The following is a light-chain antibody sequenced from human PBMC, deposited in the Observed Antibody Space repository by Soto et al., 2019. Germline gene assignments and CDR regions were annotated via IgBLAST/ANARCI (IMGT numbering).Light chain of an antibody. CDR2: ASS. Sequence: DIQLTQSPSSLSASVGDRVTMTCRASETISTFLNWYQHXPGKAPXLLISASSRLQSGVPSRFSGSGSGTDFTLTIDSLRPEDFAYYYCQQSYSSSPITLGPGTRLEIK. CDR3: QQSYSSSPIT. V-gene: IGKV1-39*01. J-gene: IGKJ5*01. CDR1: ETISTF.